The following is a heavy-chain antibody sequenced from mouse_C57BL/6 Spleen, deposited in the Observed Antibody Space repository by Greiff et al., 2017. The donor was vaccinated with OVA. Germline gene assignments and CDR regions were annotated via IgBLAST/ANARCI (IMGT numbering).Heavy chain of an antibody. J-gene: IGHJ4*01. CDR2: ISGGGGNT. V-gene: IGHV5-9*01. Sequence: EVKLMESGGGLVKPGGSLKLSCAASGFTFSSYTMSWVRQTPEKRLEWVATISGGGGNTYYPDSVKGRFTISRDNAKNTLYLQMSSLRSEDTALYYCARHDYDEGMDYWGQGTSVTVSS. D-gene: IGHD2-4*01. CDR3: ARHDYDEGMDY. CDR1: GFTFSSYT.